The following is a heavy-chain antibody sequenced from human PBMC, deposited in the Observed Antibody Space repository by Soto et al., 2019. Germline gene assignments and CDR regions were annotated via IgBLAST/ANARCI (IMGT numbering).Heavy chain of an antibody. V-gene: IGHV3-23*01. J-gene: IGHJ6*02. Sequence: PGGSLRLSCAASGFTFSSYAMSWVRQAPGKGLEWVSAISGSGGSTYYADSVKGRFTISRDNSKNTLYLQMNSLRAEDTAVYYCAKDSGYSYGYAASDYYYDGMDGWGQGTTVTVSS. CDR2: ISGSGGST. D-gene: IGHD5-18*01. CDR3: AKDSGYSYGYAASDYYYDGMDG. CDR1: GFTFSSYA.